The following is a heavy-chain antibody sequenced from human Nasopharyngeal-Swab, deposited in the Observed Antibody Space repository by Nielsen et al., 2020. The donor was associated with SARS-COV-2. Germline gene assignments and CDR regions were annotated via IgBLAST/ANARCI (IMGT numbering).Heavy chain of an antibody. Sequence: SETLSLTFAVSGGSVSSNDWWTWVSQSPGQGIEWLGEVSQSGSNNYNPSLKSRVTLSMDKSKRQFSLRRTSGSAADPAVYFCARGDLVVVPSPILGLGPFFYYFYLDVLGKGTTVIVSS. CDR3: ARGDLVVVPSPILGLGPFFYYFYLDV. CDR2: VSQSGSN. V-gene: IGHV4-4*02. J-gene: IGHJ6*03. D-gene: IGHD2-2*01. CDR1: GGSVSSNDW.